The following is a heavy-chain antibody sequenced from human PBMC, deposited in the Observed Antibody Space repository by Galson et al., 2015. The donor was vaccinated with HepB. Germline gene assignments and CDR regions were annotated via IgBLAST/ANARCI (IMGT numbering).Heavy chain of an antibody. CDR1: GYTFISYG. D-gene: IGHD2-15*01. J-gene: IGHJ4*02. Sequence: SVKVSCKASGYTFISYGISWVRQAPGQGLEWMGWISTYNGNTIYAQKVQGRVTMTTDTSTNTAHMELSRLRSDDTAVYYCARGYCSGGTCLVIDYWGQGTLVTVSA. CDR2: ISTYNGNT. V-gene: IGHV1-18*01. CDR3: ARGYCSGGTCLVIDY.